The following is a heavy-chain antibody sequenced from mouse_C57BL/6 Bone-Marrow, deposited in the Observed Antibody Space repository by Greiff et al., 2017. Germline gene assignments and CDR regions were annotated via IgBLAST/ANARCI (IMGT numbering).Heavy chain of an antibody. J-gene: IGHJ3*01. D-gene: IGHD2-1*01. CDR3: ARDYGNSFAY. Sequence: QVQLKQSGAELVRPGTSVKVSCKASGYAFTNYLIEWVKQRPGQGLEWIGVINPGSGGTNYNEKFKGKATLTADKSSSTAYMQLSSLTSEDSAVYFWARDYGNSFAYWGQGTLVTVSA. CDR1: GYAFTNYL. V-gene: IGHV1-54*01. CDR2: INPGSGGT.